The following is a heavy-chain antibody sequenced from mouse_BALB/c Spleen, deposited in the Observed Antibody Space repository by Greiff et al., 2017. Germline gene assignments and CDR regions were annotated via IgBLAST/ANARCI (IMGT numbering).Heavy chain of an antibody. J-gene: IGHJ4*01. CDR3: ARGDYDGYAMDY. Sequence: EVKLMESGAELVKPGASVKLSCTASGFNIKDTYMHWVKQTPEQGLEWIGSIDPANGNTNYDPKFQGKATITADTSSNTAYLQLSSLTSEDTAVYYCARGDYDGYAMDYWGQGTSVTVSS. D-gene: IGHD2-4*01. CDR2: IDPANGNT. V-gene: IGHV14-3*02. CDR1: GFNIKDTY.